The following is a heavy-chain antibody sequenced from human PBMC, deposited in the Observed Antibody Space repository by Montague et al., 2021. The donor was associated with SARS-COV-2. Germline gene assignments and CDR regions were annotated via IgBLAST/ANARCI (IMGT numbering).Heavy chain of an antibody. CDR2: IYYSGST. Sequence: TLSLTCTVSGSSISSGGYYWSWIRQHPGKGLERIGYIYYSGSTYYNPSLKSRVTISVDTSKNQFSLKLSSVTAADTAVYYCASTYGGNLGYYYYYMDVWGKGTTVTVSS. D-gene: IGHD4-23*01. V-gene: IGHV4-31*03. J-gene: IGHJ6*03. CDR3: ASTYGGNLGYYYYYMDV. CDR1: GSSISSGGYY.